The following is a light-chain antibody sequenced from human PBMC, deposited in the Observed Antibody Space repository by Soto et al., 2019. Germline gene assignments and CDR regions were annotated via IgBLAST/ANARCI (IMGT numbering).Light chain of an antibody. CDR1: QSVLYNSNNDSY. V-gene: IGKV4-1*01. J-gene: IGKJ1*01. CDR2: WAS. CDR3: QQYYSIPWT. Sequence: DIVMTQTPDSLAVSLGERATINCKSSQSVLYNSNNDSYLTWYQQKPGQSPRVLIYWASTRESGVPDRFSGSGSATDLTLTISSLQAEDVAVYYCQQYYSIPWTFGQGTKV.